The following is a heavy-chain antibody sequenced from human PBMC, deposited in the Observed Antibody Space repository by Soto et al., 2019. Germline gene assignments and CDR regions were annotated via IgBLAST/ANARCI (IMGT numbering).Heavy chain of an antibody. CDR1: GYTFTGYH. V-gene: IGHV1-2*02. D-gene: IGHD1-7*01. Sequence: GASVKVSCKASGYTFTGYHMHWVRQAPGQGLEWMGWINPNSGGTNYAQKFQGRVTITADKSTSTAYMELSSLRSEDTAVYYCARGITGTKYYFDYWGQGTLVTVSS. J-gene: IGHJ4*02. CDR2: INPNSGGT. CDR3: ARGITGTKYYFDY.